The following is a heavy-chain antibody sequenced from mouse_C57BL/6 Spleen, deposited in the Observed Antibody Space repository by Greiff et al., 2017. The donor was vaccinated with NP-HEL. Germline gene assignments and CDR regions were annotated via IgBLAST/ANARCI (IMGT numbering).Heavy chain of an antibody. V-gene: IGHV5-6*01. CDR2: ISSGGSYT. D-gene: IGHD2-5*01. J-gene: IGHJ2*01. Sequence: EVQVVESGGDLVKPGGSLKLSCAASGFTFSSYGMSWVRQTPDKRLEWVATISSGGSYTYYPDSVKGRFTISRDNAKNTLYLQMSSLKSEDTAMYYCASSNLYYFDYWGQGTTLTVSS. CDR1: GFTFSSYG. CDR3: ASSNLYYFDY.